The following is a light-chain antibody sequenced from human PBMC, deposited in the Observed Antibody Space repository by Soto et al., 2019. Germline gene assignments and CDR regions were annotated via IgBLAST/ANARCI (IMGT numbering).Light chain of an antibody. CDR3: QQYNSYCT. CDR1: QRIGTW. Sequence: DIQMTQSPSTLSASVGDRVTITCRASQRIGTWLAWYQQKPGKAPKLLIYKASKLESEVPSRFSGSGSGTEFTLNSSSLQPDDFATYYCQQYNSYCTFGQGTKVDIK. J-gene: IGKJ1*01. V-gene: IGKV1-5*03. CDR2: KAS.